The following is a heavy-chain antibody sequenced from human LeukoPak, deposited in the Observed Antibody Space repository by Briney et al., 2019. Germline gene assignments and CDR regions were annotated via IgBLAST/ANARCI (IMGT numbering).Heavy chain of an antibody. CDR1: GFTFRSYS. J-gene: IGHJ4*02. Sequence: PGGSLRLSCAASGFTFRSYSMYWVRQAPGKRPEWVSSISSSSSYIYYADSVKGRFTISRDNAKNSLYLQMNSLRAEDTALYYCARDASRSDYWGQGTLVTVSS. CDR2: ISSSSSYI. CDR3: ARDASRSDY. V-gene: IGHV3-21*01.